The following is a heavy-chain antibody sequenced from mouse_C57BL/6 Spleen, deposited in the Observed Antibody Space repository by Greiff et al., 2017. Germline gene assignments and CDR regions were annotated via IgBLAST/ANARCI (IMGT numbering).Heavy chain of an antibody. CDR2: IYPRSGTT. V-gene: IGHV1-81*01. D-gene: IGHD2-5*01. CDR3: ARWDSNYEDYFDY. J-gene: IGHJ2*01. Sequence: VQLQQSGAELARPGASVKLSCTASGYPFTSYGISWVKQRTGQGLEWIGEIYPRSGTTYYNEKFKGKATLTADKSSSTAYMELRSLTSEDSAVYFCARWDSNYEDYFDYWGQGTTLTVSS. CDR1: GYPFTSYG.